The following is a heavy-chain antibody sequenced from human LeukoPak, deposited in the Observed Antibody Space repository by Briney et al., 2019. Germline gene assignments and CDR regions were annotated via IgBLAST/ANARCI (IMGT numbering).Heavy chain of an antibody. V-gene: IGHV3-23*01. CDR1: GFTFSCCA. CDR2: VSANGGTT. D-gene: IGHD6-13*01. CDR3: AKGAQQLVYWVDY. Sequence: PGGSLRLSCAASGFTFSCCAMHWVRQAPGKGLEWVSAVSANGGTTHYADSVKGRFTTSRDNSKNTLSLQMNSLRAEDTAVYYCAKGAQQLVYWVDYWGQGTLVTVSS. J-gene: IGHJ4*02.